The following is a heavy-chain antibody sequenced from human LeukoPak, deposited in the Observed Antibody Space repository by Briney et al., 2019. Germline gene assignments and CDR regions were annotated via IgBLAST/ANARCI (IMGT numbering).Heavy chain of an antibody. CDR3: AKGNWNYPLDY. J-gene: IGHJ4*02. V-gene: IGHV3-23*01. Sequence: GGSLRLSCAASGFTFSSYAISWDRQAPGKGLEWVSAISGSGGSTYYADSVKGRFTISRDNSKNTLYLQMNSLRAEDTAVYYCAKGNWNYPLDYWGQGTLVTVSS. CDR2: ISGSGGST. D-gene: IGHD1-7*01. CDR1: GFTFSSYA.